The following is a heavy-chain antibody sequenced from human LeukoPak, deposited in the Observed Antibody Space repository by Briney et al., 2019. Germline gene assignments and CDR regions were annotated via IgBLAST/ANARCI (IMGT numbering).Heavy chain of an antibody. J-gene: IGHJ4*02. CDR2: IKTKTDGGTT. Sequence: GGSLRLSCAASGFTFSNAWMSWVRQAPGKGLEWVGRIKTKTDGGTTDYAAPVKGRFTISRDDSQDTLYLQMISLKSEDTAVYYCTTGIQVASATKLFDFWGQGTLVTVSS. CDR1: GFTFSNAW. D-gene: IGHD2-15*01. CDR3: TTGIQVASATKLFDF. V-gene: IGHV3-15*01.